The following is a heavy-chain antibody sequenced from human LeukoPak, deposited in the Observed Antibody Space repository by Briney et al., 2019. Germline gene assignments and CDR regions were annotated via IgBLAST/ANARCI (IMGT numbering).Heavy chain of an antibody. D-gene: IGHD1-26*01. CDR3: TNASVRGSYYLDY. V-gene: IGHV3-15*01. J-gene: IGHJ4*02. CDR1: IPLRDVL. Sequence: GSLKPSLGTPWIPLRDVLDKLVRQAPGKGLEWVGRIKSKTDGGTVDYAALVKGRFTISRDDLNNTMYLELNSLKTEDTAVYLYTNASVRGSYYLDYWGQGTLVTVSS. CDR2: IKSKTDGGTV.